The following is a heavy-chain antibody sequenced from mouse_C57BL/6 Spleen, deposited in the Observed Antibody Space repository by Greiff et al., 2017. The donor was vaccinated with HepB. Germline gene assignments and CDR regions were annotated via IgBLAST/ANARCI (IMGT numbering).Heavy chain of an antibody. D-gene: IGHD1-1*01. J-gene: IGHJ1*03. CDR3: ARRGYYYGSSLWYFDV. CDR1: GYAFSSYW. V-gene: IGHV1-80*01. CDR2: IYPGDGDT. Sequence: VQVVESGAELVKPGASVKISCKASGYAFSSYWMNWVKQRPGKGLEWIGQIYPGDGDTNYNGKFKGKATLTADKSSSTAYMQLSSLTSEDSAVYFCARRGYYYGSSLWYFDVWGTGTTVTVSS.